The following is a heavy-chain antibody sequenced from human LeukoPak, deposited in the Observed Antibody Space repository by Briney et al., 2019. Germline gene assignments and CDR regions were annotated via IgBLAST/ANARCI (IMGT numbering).Heavy chain of an antibody. CDR2: MNPNSGNT. J-gene: IGHJ4*02. CDR1: GGTFTSYD. D-gene: IGHD6-19*01. CDR3: ARGSRIAVPDY. Sequence: GASVKVSCKASGGTFTSYDINWVRQATGQGLEWMGWMNPNSGNTGYAQKFQGRVTITRNTSISTAYMELSSLRSEDTAVYYCARGSRIAVPDYWGQGTLVTVSS. V-gene: IGHV1-8*03.